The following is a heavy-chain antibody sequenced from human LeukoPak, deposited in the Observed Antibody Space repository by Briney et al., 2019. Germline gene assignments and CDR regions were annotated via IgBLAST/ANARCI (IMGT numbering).Heavy chain of an antibody. V-gene: IGHV1-8*03. CDR1: GYTFTSYD. Sequence: ASVKVSCKASGYTFTSYDINWVRQATGQGLEWMGWMNPNSGNTGYAQKFQGRVTITRNTSISTAYMELSSLTSEDTAVYYCARGKGYCSGGGCFWGNWFDPWGQGTLVTVSS. J-gene: IGHJ5*02. D-gene: IGHD2-15*01. CDR3: ARGKGYCSGGGCFWGNWFDP. CDR2: MNPNSGNT.